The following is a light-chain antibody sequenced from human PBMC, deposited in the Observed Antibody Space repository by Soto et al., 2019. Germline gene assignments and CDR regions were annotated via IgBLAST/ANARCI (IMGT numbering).Light chain of an antibody. J-gene: IGKJ1*01. CDR3: QHSYTYPWT. CDR2: DAS. V-gene: IGKV1-5*01. CDR1: QSVSTW. Sequence: QVTHSPSTLSASVGDRVTITCRASQSVSTWLAWYQQKPGKAPKLLISDASSLESGVPSRFSGSGSGSEFTLSISSLQPDDFATYYCQHSYTYPWTFGQGSIVDI.